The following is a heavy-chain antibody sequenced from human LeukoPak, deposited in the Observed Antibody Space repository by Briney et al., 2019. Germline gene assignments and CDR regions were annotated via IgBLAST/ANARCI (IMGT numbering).Heavy chain of an antibody. D-gene: IGHD3-10*01. CDR3: ARGLEFYYGSGSGYFDY. CDR2: INHSGGT. CDR1: GGSFSGFF. J-gene: IGHJ4*02. Sequence: PSETLSLTCAVYGGSFSGFFWSWIRQPPGKGLEWIGDINHSGGTIYNPSITSRVTISVDTSKNQFSLKLSSVTAADTAVYYCARGLEFYYGSGSGYFDYWGQGNLVTVSS. V-gene: IGHV4-34*01.